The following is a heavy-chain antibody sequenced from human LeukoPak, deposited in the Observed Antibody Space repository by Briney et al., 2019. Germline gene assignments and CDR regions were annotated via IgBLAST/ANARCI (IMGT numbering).Heavy chain of an antibody. V-gene: IGHV1-69*05. D-gene: IGHD2-2*02. J-gene: IGHJ6*02. Sequence: SVKVSCKASGGTFSSYAISWVRQAPGQGLEWMGGIIPIFGTANYAQKLQGRVTMTTDTSTSTAYMELRSLRSDDTAVYYCARPSFHCSSTSCYTGYGMDVWGQGTTVTVSS. CDR3: ARPSFHCSSTSCYTGYGMDV. CDR2: IIPIFGTA. CDR1: GGTFSSYA.